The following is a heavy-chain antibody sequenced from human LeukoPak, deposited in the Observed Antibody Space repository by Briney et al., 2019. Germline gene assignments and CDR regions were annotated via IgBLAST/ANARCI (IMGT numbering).Heavy chain of an antibody. V-gene: IGHV1-2*06. CDR2: INPNSGGT. Sequence: ASVTVSCKASGYTFTGYYMHWVRQAPGQGLEWMGRINPNSGGTNYAQKFQGRVTMTRDTSISTAYMELSRLRSDDTAVYYCTRDRGYDYFFGYWGQGTLVTVSS. CDR1: GYTFTGYY. J-gene: IGHJ4*02. CDR3: TRDRGYDYFFGY. D-gene: IGHD5-12*01.